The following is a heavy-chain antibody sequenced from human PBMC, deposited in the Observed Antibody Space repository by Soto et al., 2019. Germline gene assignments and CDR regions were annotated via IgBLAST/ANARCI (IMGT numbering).Heavy chain of an antibody. Sequence: QITLNESGPTQVKPRQTLTLTCTFSGFSLTTSGVGVGWIRQSPGKAPEWLALIYWDDDKRYSPSLKSRLNITKDTSKNPVVLTMAHLDPADTATYYCAHRVLRTVFGLVTTTAIYFDFWGQGTPVAVSS. D-gene: IGHD3-3*01. CDR1: GFSLTTSGVG. CDR3: AHRVLRTVFGLVTTTAIYFDF. V-gene: IGHV2-5*02. J-gene: IGHJ4*02. CDR2: IYWDDDK.